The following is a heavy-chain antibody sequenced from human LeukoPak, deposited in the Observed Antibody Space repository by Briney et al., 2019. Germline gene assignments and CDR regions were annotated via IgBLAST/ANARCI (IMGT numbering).Heavy chain of an antibody. V-gene: IGHV3-23*01. Sequence: GGSLRLSCAASGFTFSSYAMSWVRQAPGKGLEWVSAISGSGGSTYYADSVKGRFTISRDNSKNTLYLQMNSLRAEDTAVYYCAKGDYDILTGLYYFDYWGQGTLVTVSS. CDR3: AKGDYDILTGLYYFDY. CDR2: ISGSGGST. J-gene: IGHJ4*02. CDR1: GFTFSSYA. D-gene: IGHD3-9*01.